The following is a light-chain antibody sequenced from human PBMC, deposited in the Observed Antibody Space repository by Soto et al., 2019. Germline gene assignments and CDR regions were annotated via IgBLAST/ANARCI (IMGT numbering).Light chain of an antibody. V-gene: IGKV3-15*01. CDR1: QSVASN. J-gene: IGKJ2*01. CDR2: GAS. CDR3: QQYHNWPPQYT. Sequence: EIVMTQSPASLSVSPGDGATLSCRASQSVASNVAWYQQKPGQGPRLLIHGASTRAVGVPARFSGSGSGTGFTLTIISLQSEDFAVYYCQQYHNWPPQYTFGQGTKLQIK.